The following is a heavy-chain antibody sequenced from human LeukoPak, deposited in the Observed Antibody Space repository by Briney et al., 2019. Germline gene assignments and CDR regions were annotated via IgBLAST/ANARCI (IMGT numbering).Heavy chain of an antibody. CDR2: INGGNGNT. CDR3: ARGAHLDYDESSGFPPVDFDY. CDR1: GYTFTKYF. D-gene: IGHD3-22*01. J-gene: IGHJ4*02. V-gene: IGHV1-3*03. Sequence: GASVKVSCKPSGYTFTKYFMHWVRQAPGQRLEWMGWINGGNGNTKYSQELQGRVDITRDTSATIVYMALSSLTSEDTAVYYCARGAHLDYDESSGFPPVDFDYWGQGTLVTVSS.